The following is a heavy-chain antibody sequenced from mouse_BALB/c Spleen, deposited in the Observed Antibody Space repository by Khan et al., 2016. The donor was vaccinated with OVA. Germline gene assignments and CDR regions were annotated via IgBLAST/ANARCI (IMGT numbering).Heavy chain of an antibody. J-gene: IGHJ3*01. CDR2: INPSNGYT. D-gene: IGHD2-14*01. V-gene: IGHV1-4*01. CDR1: GYTFTSYT. CDR3: ERDGDYNRKDGWFEY. Sequence: QVQLKQSGAELARPGASVKMSCKASGYTFTSYTIHWIKKRLGQGLEWIGYINPSNGYTNYNQKFKDKATLTTDKSSTTAYLQLSSLTSDDSAVYNCERDGDYNRKDGWFEYWGQGTLVTVSA.